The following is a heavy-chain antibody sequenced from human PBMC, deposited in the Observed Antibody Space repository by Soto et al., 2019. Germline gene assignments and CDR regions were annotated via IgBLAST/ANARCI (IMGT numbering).Heavy chain of an antibody. Sequence: SETLSLTCAVYGGSFSGYYWTWIRQPPGTGLEWIGEINHSGSTNYNPSLKSRVTISVDTSASTVYMELSSLRSEDTAVYFCTRDYYDSSGYYPKFDYWGQGTLVTVSS. CDR2: INHSGST. CDR1: GGSFSGYY. J-gene: IGHJ4*02. CDR3: TRDYYDSSGYYPKFDY. D-gene: IGHD3-22*01. V-gene: IGHV4-34*01.